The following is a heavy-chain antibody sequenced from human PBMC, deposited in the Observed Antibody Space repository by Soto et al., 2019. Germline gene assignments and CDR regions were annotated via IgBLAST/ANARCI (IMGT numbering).Heavy chain of an antibody. CDR3: AYSGGGSCGFDK. CDR1: GYTFTSYS. D-gene: IGHD6-19*01. Sequence: ASVKVSCKASGYTFTSYSMSWVRQAPGQGLEWMGIINPSGGSTSYAQKFQGRVTMTRDASTSTAYMELSSLRSEDTAVYYCAYSGGGSCGFDKWGKGTMVTISS. CDR2: INPSGGST. J-gene: IGHJ4*02. V-gene: IGHV1-46*01.